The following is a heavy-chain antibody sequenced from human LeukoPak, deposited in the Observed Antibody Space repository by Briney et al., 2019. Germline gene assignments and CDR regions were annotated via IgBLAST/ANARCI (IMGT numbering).Heavy chain of an antibody. V-gene: IGHV3-23*01. Sequence: GGSLRLSCAASGFSLSTYSFSWVRQAPGKGLEWVSGISASGGDTFYADSVKGRFTISRDNSKNTPSLQMNSLRVEDTAIYYCAKDVRRCNGACTWGQGTLVTVSS. CDR3: AKDVRRCNGACT. D-gene: IGHD2-8*01. CDR2: ISASGGDT. CDR1: GFSLSTYS. J-gene: IGHJ5*02.